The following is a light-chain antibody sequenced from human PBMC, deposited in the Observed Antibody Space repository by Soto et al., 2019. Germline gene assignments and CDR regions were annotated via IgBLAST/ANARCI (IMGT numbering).Light chain of an antibody. CDR1: QAFSNL. Sequence: DIQMTQSPSSVSASVGDRVIITCRASQAFSNLLAWYQQKPGKAPKLLIYGASTLQGGVPSRFSGSRSGTDFTLTISSLQPEDFATYYCLLDFSYFWAFGQGTKVDIK. CDR3: LLDFSYFWA. J-gene: IGKJ1*01. V-gene: IGKV1-12*01. CDR2: GAS.